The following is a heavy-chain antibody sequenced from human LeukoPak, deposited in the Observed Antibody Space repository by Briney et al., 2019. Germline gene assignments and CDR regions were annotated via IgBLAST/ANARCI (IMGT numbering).Heavy chain of an antibody. V-gene: IGHV4-59*01. CDR2: IYYSGST. J-gene: IGHJ3*02. Sequence: SETLSLTCTVSGGSISSYYWIWIRQPPGKGLEWIGYIYYSGSTNYNPSLKSRVTISVDTSKNQFSLKLSSVTAADTAVYYCARANVLLLGAFDIWGQGTMVTVSS. D-gene: IGHD3-10*01. CDR1: GGSISSYY. CDR3: ARANVLLLGAFDI.